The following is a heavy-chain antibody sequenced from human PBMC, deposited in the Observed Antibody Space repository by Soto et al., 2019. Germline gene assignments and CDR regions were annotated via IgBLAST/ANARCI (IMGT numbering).Heavy chain of an antibody. D-gene: IGHD6-19*01. Sequence: SVKVSCKASGGTFSSYAISWVRQAPGQGLEWVGGIIPIFGTANYAQKFQGRVTITADESTSTAYMELSSLRSEDTAVYYCARVHGYSSGWYVRRHYYYYGMDVWGQGTTVTVSS. V-gene: IGHV1-69*13. J-gene: IGHJ6*02. CDR1: GGTFSSYA. CDR2: IIPIFGTA. CDR3: ARVHGYSSGWYVRRHYYYYGMDV.